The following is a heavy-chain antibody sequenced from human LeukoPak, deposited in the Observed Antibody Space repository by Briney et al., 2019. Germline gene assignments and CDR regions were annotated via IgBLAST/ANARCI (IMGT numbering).Heavy chain of an antibody. J-gene: IGHJ3*02. CDR1: GGSISSSSYY. Sequence: SETLSLTCTVSGGSISSSSYYWGWIRQPPGKGLEWIGSIYYSGSTYYNPSLKSRVTISVDTSKNQFSLKLSSVTAADTAVYYCARGRSPYDSSAAFDIWGQGTMVTVSS. V-gene: IGHV4-39*07. D-gene: IGHD3-22*01. CDR3: ARGRSPYDSSAAFDI. CDR2: IYYSGST.